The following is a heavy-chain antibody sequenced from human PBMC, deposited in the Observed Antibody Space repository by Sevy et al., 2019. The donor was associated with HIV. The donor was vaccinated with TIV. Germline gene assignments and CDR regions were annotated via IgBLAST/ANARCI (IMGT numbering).Heavy chain of an antibody. CDR1: GFTFDDYD. Sequence: GGSLRLSCEASGFTFDDYDMSWVRQTPGKGLEWVAGINWNAGRTGYADSVKGRFTISRDNAKNSLYLQMHSLRAEDTALYYCARELQYCSTTKCSSFDFWGQGTLVTVSS. D-gene: IGHD2-2*01. J-gene: IGHJ4*02. CDR2: INWNAGRT. CDR3: ARELQYCSTTKCSSFDF. V-gene: IGHV3-20*04.